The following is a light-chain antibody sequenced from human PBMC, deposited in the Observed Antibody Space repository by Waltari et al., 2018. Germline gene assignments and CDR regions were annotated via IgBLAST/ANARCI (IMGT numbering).Light chain of an antibody. CDR2: DAS. CDR3: QQGSNMPLT. V-gene: IGKV3-11*01. CDR1: LSVYSL. Sequence: EIVLTQSPATLSLSPGERATLSCRASLSVYSLLVWYQQKPGQAPRLIIYDASKRATGIPARFTGSGSGTDFTLTISSLDPEDFGVYYCQQGSNMPLTFGGGTKVEIK. J-gene: IGKJ4*01.